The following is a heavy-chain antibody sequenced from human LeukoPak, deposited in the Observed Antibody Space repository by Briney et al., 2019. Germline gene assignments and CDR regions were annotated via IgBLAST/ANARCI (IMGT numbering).Heavy chain of an antibody. V-gene: IGHV4-61*02. CDR2: IYTRGST. J-gene: IGHJ5*02. Sequence: SETLSLTCTVSGGSISSGSYYWSWIRQPAGKALEWIGRIYTRGSTDYNASLKSRVSIFTDTSKNQFSLKLSSVTAADTAVYYCAIVPAVAAGYWFDPWGQGTLVTVSS. D-gene: IGHD6-19*01. CDR3: AIVPAVAAGYWFDP. CDR1: GGSISSGSYY.